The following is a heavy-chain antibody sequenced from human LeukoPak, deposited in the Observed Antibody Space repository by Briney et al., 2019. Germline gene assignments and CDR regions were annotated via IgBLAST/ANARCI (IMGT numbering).Heavy chain of an antibody. J-gene: IGHJ4*02. Sequence: GGSLRLSCAASGFTFSSYAMSWVRQAPGKGLEWVSGISWNSGSIGYADSVKGRFTISRDNAKNSLYLQMNSLRAEDTALYYCAKEGGSAYYFDYWGQGTLVTVSS. V-gene: IGHV3-9*01. D-gene: IGHD2-15*01. CDR2: ISWNSGSI. CDR3: AKEGGSAYYFDY. CDR1: GFTFSSYA.